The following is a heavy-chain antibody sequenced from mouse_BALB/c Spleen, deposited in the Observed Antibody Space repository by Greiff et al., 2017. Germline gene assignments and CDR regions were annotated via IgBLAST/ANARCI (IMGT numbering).Heavy chain of an antibody. J-gene: IGHJ4*01. CDR1: GFTFSSYG. CDR3: ARQNDGYPYAMDY. V-gene: IGHV5-6*01. Sequence: EVKLVESGGDLVKPGGSLKLSCAASGFTFSSYGMSWVRQTPDKRLEWVATISSGGSYTYYPDSVKGRFTISRDNAKNTLYLQMSSLKSEDTAMYYCARQNDGYPYAMDYWGQGTSVTVSS. D-gene: IGHD2-3*01. CDR2: ISSGGSYT.